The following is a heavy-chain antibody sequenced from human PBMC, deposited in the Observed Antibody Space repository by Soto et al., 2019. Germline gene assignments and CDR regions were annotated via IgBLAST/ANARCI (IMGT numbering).Heavy chain of an antibody. CDR1: GGSISSYY. V-gene: IGHV4-59*01. CDR3: VIDLGGSYLILLCY. D-gene: IGHD1-26*01. CDR2: IYYSGST. Sequence: PSETLSLTCTVSGGSISSYYWSWIRRPPGKGLEWIGYIYYSGSTNYNPSLKSRVTISVDTSKNQFSLKLSSVTAADTAVYYCVIDLGGSYLILLCYWGQGTLVPGSS. J-gene: IGHJ4*02.